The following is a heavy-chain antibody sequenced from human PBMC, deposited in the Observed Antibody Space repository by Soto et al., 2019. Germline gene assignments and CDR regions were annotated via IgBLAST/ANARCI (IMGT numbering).Heavy chain of an antibody. J-gene: IGHJ5*02. CDR3: ARDFKRYSSSPGPLES. CDR2: IYSSGTT. CDR1: GDSISSGDYY. Sequence: QVQLQDSGPGLVQPSQTLSLTCTVSGDSISSGDYYWSWVRQSPGKGLVWIGCIYSSGTTYSNPSLAARLTMSVDTSQSQFSLTPSSVTAADTSMYFCARDFKRYSSSPGPLESWCQGDLVSVSS. V-gene: IGHV4-30-4*01. D-gene: IGHD6-6*01.